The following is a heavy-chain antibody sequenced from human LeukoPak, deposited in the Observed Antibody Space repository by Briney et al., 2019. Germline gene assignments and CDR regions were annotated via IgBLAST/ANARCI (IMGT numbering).Heavy chain of an antibody. CDR3: ARDRYGRPMGYYFDY. J-gene: IGHJ4*02. Sequence: GRSLRLSCAASGFTFSSYGMHWVRQAPGKGLEWVAVIWYDGSNKYYADSVKGRFTISRDNSKNTLYLQMNSLRAEDTAVYYCARDRYGRPMGYYFDYWGQGTLVTVSS. CDR1: GFTFSSYG. V-gene: IGHV3-33*01. D-gene: IGHD3-9*01. CDR2: IWYDGSNK.